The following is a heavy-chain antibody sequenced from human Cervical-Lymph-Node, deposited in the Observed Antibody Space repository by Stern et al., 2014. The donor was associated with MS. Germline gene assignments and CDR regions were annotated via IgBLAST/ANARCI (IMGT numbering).Heavy chain of an antibody. D-gene: IGHD5-12*01. J-gene: IGHJ4*02. CDR1: GLTFSSYA. Sequence: EVQLVESGGGLVQPGGSRRLSCEASGLTFSSYAINWVRQAPGKGLEWVSTIAGSGTTTYYADSVKGRFTVSRDNSKNTVYLQMNSLRVEDTAIYYCGPRYSGYRFEYWGQGALVTVSS. CDR2: IAGSGTTT. V-gene: IGHV3-23*04. CDR3: GPRYSGYRFEY.